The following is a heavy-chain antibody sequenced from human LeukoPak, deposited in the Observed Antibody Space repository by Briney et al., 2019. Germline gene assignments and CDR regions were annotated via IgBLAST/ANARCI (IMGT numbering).Heavy chain of an antibody. CDR3: ARDSPITMVRGLYYYYMDV. CDR2: IIPIFGTA. J-gene: IGHJ6*03. D-gene: IGHD3-10*01. Sequence: GASVKVPCKASGGTFSSYAISWVRQAPGQGLEWMGGIIPIFGTANYAQKFQGRVTITADESTSTAYMELSSLRSEDTAVYYCARDSPITMVRGLYYYYMDVWGKGTTVTVSS. CDR1: GGTFSSYA. V-gene: IGHV1-69*13.